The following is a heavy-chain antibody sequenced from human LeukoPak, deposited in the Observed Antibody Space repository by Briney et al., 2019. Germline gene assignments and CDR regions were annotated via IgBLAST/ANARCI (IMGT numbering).Heavy chain of an antibody. Sequence: SGGSLRLSCAASGFTFDDYAMHWVRQAPGKGLEWVSVIYSGGTTYYADSVKGRFTISRDNSKNTLYLQMNSLRDEDTAVYYCARGVAAAGTTLDYWGQGTLVTVSS. V-gene: IGHV3-66*01. CDR3: ARGVAAAGTTLDY. CDR1: GFTFDDYA. CDR2: IYSGGTT. J-gene: IGHJ4*02. D-gene: IGHD6-13*01.